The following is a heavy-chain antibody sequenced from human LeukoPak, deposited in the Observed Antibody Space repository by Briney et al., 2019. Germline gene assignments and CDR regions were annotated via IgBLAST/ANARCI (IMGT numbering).Heavy chain of an antibody. D-gene: IGHD6-13*01. CDR1: GFTFDDYA. Sequence: GGSLRLSCAASGFTFDDYAMHWVRQAPGKGLEWVSGISWNSGSIGYADSVKGRFTISRDNAKNSLYLQMNSLRAEDTALYYCAKVWDSSHLTSSAFDIWGQGTMVTVSS. CDR2: ISWNSGSI. CDR3: AKVWDSSHLTSSAFDI. V-gene: IGHV3-9*01. J-gene: IGHJ3*02.